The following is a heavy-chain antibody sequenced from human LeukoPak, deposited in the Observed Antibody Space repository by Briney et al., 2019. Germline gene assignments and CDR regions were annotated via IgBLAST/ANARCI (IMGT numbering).Heavy chain of an antibody. CDR3: ARDLDYYDSSGYYLH. CDR2: ISSSGSTI. Sequence: GGSLRLSCAASGFTFSDYYMSWIRQAPGKGLEWVSYISSSGSTIYYADSVKGRFTISRDNAKNSLYLQMNSLRAEDTAVYYCARDLDYYDSSGYYLHWGQGTLVTVSS. D-gene: IGHD3-22*01. V-gene: IGHV3-11*04. J-gene: IGHJ4*02. CDR1: GFTFSDYY.